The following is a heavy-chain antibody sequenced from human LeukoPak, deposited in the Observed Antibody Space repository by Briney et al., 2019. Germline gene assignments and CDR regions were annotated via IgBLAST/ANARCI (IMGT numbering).Heavy chain of an antibody. CDR1: GFTFSSYS. CDR2: ISSGSSYI. Sequence: GGSLRLSCAASGFTFSSYSMNWVRQAPGKGLEWVSSISSGSSYIYYADSVKGRFTISRDNAKNSLYLQMNSLRAEDTAVYYCARDLTRTATLLSYYFDYWGQGTLVTVSS. J-gene: IGHJ4*02. D-gene: IGHD1-20*01. V-gene: IGHV3-21*01. CDR3: ARDLTRTATLLSYYFDY.